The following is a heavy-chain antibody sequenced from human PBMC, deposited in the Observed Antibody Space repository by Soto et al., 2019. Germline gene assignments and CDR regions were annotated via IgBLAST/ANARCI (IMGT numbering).Heavy chain of an antibody. V-gene: IGHV1-69*06. D-gene: IGHD3-22*01. CDR1: GGTFSSYA. CDR3: ARTMIVVVRGYDWFDP. CDR2: IIPIFGTA. J-gene: IGHJ5*02. Sequence: SVKVSCKPSGGTFSSYAITWVRQAPGQGLEWMGGIIPIFGTANYAQKFQGRVTITADKSTSTAYMELSSLRSEDTAVYYCARTMIVVVRGYDWFDPWGQGTLVTVSS.